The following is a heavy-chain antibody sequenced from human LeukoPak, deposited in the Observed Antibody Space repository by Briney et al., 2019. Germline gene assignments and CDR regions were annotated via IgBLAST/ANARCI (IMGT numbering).Heavy chain of an antibody. CDR1: GFTFSSYS. J-gene: IGHJ3*02. Sequence: GGSLRLSCAASGFTFSSYSMNWVRQAPGKGLEWVSSISSSSSYIYYADSVKGRFTISRDNSKNTLYLQMNSLRAEDTAVYYCAKTMVRGGGAFDIWGQGTMVTVSS. D-gene: IGHD3-10*01. CDR3: AKTMVRGGGAFDI. V-gene: IGHV3-21*04. CDR2: ISSSSSYI.